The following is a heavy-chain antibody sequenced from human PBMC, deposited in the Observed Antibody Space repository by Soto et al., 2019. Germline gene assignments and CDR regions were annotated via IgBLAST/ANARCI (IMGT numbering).Heavy chain of an antibody. V-gene: IGHV1-46*01. D-gene: IGHD3-16*02. CDR2: INPSGGST. J-gene: IGHJ5*02. CDR1: GYTFTSYY. Sequence: GASVKVSCKASGYTFTSYYMHWVRQAPGQGLEWMGIINPSGGSTNYAQKFQGRVTMMRDTSTSTVYMELSSLRSEDTAVYYCASDRRVIPRCPGGGTCFHPWG. CDR3: ASDRRVIPRCPGGGTCFHP.